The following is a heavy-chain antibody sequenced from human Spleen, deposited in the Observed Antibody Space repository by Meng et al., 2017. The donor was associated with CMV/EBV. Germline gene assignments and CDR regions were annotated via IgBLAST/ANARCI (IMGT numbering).Heavy chain of an antibody. CDR1: GFTFSSYW. D-gene: IGHD3-22*01. CDR2: IKQDGSEK. CDR3: ARVRAHDTYYYDSRGMDFDY. Sequence: GGSLRLSCAASGFTFSSYWMSWVRQAPGKGLEWVANIKQDGSEKYYVDSVKGRLTISRDNAKNSLYLQMNSLRAEDTAVYYCARVRAHDTYYYDSRGMDFDYWGQGTLVTVSS. J-gene: IGHJ4*02. V-gene: IGHV3-7*01.